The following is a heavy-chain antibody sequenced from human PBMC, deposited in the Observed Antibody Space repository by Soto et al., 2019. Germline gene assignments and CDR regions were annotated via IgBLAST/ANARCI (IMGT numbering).Heavy chain of an antibody. J-gene: IGHJ6*03. Sequence: PSETLSLTCAVYGGSCSGYYWSWIRQPPGKGLEWIGEINHSGSTNYNPSLKSRVTISVDTSKNQFSLKLSSVTAADTAVYYCVRGQRTSREYYYYMDVWGKGTTVTVSS. D-gene: IGHD2-2*01. CDR3: VRGQRTSREYYYYMDV. V-gene: IGHV4-34*01. CDR1: GGSCSGYY. CDR2: INHSGST.